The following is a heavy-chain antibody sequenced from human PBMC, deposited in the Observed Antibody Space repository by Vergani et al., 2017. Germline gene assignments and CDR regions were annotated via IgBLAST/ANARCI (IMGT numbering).Heavy chain of an antibody. CDR3: ARYRMVITY. D-gene: IGHD3-22*01. Sequence: EVQLLESGGGLIQPGGSLRLSCAASGFTFSSYAMSWVRQAPGKGLEWVSAISDSGGKTYYADSVKGRFTISRDNSKNTLYLQMNSLRVEDTAIYYCARYRMVITYWGQGSLVTVSS. CDR1: GFTFSSYA. CDR2: ISDSGGKT. J-gene: IGHJ4*02. V-gene: IGHV3-23*01.